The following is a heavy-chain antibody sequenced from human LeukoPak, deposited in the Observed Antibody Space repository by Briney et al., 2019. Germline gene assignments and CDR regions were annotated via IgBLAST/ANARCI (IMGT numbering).Heavy chain of an antibody. CDR3: AKDIQLWLEGEGY. V-gene: IGHV3-23*01. D-gene: IGHD5-18*01. CDR2: ISGSGGST. Sequence: QPGGSLRLSCAASGFTFSSYAMSWVRQAPGKGLEWASGISGSGGSTYYADSVKGRFTISRDNSKNTLYLQLSSLRVEDTAVYYCAKDIQLWLEGEGYWGQGTLVTVSS. J-gene: IGHJ4*02. CDR1: GFTFSSYA.